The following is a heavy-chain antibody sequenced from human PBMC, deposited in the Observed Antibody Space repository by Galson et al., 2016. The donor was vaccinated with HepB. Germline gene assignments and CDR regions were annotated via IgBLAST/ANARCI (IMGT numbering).Heavy chain of an antibody. J-gene: IGHJ6*02. CDR1: GFTFSHYS. Sequence: SLRLSCAVNGFTFSHYSMNWIRQTPGKALEWVSSISSESKFIHYSDSVKGRFTISRDNAKNSLFLQMNNLRAEDTAIYYFARFELLSPVVTEVWGLGTTVSVSS. D-gene: IGHD3-10*01. CDR2: ISSESKFI. V-gene: IGHV3-21*01. CDR3: ARFELLSPVVTEV.